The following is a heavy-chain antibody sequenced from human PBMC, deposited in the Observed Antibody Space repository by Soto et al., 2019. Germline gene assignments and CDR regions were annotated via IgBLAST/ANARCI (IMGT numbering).Heavy chain of an antibody. CDR2: INSDGGST. J-gene: IGHJ4*02. Sequence: SGGSLRLSCAASGFTFSSYWMHWVRQAPGKGLVWVSRINSDGGSTSYADSVKGRFTISRDNAKNTLYLQMNSLRAEDTAVYYCARARIAVAGYDYWGQGTLVTVSS. CDR1: GFTFSSYW. D-gene: IGHD6-19*01. CDR3: ARARIAVAGYDY. V-gene: IGHV3-74*01.